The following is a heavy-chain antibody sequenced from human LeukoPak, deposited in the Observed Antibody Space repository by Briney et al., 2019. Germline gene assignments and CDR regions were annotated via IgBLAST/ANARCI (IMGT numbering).Heavy chain of an antibody. Sequence: GGSLRLSCAASGFTVRRKYMSWVRQAPGKGLEWVSVIYGGDSTKYADSVKGRFTISRDNSKNTLYLQINGLRAEDTAVYYCATRDSGDHPFFDYWGQGTLVTVSS. CDR3: ATRDSGDHPFFDY. D-gene: IGHD4-17*01. J-gene: IGHJ4*02. V-gene: IGHV3-53*01. CDR2: IYGGDST. CDR1: GFTVRRKY.